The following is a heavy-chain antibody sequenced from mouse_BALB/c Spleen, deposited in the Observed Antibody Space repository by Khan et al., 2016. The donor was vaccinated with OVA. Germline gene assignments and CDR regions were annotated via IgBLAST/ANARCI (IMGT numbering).Heavy chain of an antibody. J-gene: IGHJ2*01. CDR2: ISYSGST. V-gene: IGHV3-2*02. Sequence: EVQLQESGPGLVKPSQSLSLTCTVTGYSITSDYAWDWIRQFPGNKLEWMGYISYSGSTADNTSLKSRISITRDTSKNQGFLQLNSVTTEDTATXYCASIILYSYGSNVEAYYFDYWGQGTTLTVSS. CDR1: GYSITSDYA. CDR3: ASIILYSYGSNVEAYYFDY. D-gene: IGHD1-1*01.